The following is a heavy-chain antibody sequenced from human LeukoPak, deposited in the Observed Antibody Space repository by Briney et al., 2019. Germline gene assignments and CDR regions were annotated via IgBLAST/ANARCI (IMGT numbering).Heavy chain of an antibody. V-gene: IGHV3-33*08. J-gene: IGHJ3*02. D-gene: IGHD3-22*01. CDR1: GFIFSSYA. CDR2: IWYDGSNK. Sequence: GGSLRLSCAASGFIFSSYAVHWVRQAPGKGLEWVAVIWYDGSNKYYADSVKGRFTISRDNSKNTLYLQMNSLRAEDTAVYYCARAYYYDSSGLPGGAFDIWGQGTMVTVSS. CDR3: ARAYYYDSSGLPGGAFDI.